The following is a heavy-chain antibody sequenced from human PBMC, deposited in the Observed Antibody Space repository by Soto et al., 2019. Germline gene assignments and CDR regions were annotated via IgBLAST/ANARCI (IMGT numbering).Heavy chain of an antibody. J-gene: IGHJ4*02. V-gene: IGHV3-23*01. CDR3: AKDAPEYGNYYFDF. CDR2: ISDSAGST. CDR1: GFTFANYG. Sequence: QLLESGGGLVQPGGSLRLSCVASGFTFANYGMNWVRQAPGRGLEWVSVISDSAGSTHYADSVKGRFTISRDKSKISLYLQMNSLRVEDTAIYYCAKDAPEYGNYYFDFWGQGTVVTVSS. D-gene: IGHD1-7*01.